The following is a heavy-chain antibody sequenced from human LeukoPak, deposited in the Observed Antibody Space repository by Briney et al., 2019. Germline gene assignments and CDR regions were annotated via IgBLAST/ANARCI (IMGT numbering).Heavy chain of an antibody. V-gene: IGHV3-21*01. D-gene: IGHD2/OR15-2a*01. J-gene: IGHJ3*02. CDR3: ARGGLSGQRTDLFDI. Sequence: GGSLRLSCAASGFTFSSYSMNWARQAPGKGLEWVSSISASPYIYYADSVKGRFTISRDDSKNSLYLQVNSLRAEDTALYYCARGGLSGQRTDLFDIWGQGTMVTVSS. CDR2: ISASPYI. CDR1: GFTFSSYS.